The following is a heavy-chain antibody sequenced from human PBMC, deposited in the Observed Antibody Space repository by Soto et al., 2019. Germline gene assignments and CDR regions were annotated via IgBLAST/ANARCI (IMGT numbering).Heavy chain of an antibody. CDR3: TTGMTTVTAGFDF. CDR1: GFTFNNAW. D-gene: IGHD4-17*01. J-gene: IGHJ4*02. CDR2: IKRNTDGGTT. Sequence: PGGSLRLSCEVSGFTFNNAWMSWVRQGPGKGLEWVGRIKRNTDGGTTNYAAPVKGRFTISRDDAKSTLYLQMNSLQSDDTGIYYCTTGMTTVTAGFDFWGQGTLVTVSS. V-gene: IGHV3-15*01.